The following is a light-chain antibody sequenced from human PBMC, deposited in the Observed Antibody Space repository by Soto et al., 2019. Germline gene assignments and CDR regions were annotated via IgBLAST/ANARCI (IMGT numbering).Light chain of an antibody. V-gene: IGKV1-5*03. CDR1: QTISSW. Sequence: DIQMKQSPSTLSGSVGDRVTITCRASQTISSWLAWYQQKPGKAPKLLIYKASTLKSGVPSRFSGSGSGTEFTLTISSLQPDDFATYYCQHYNSYSEAFGQGTNVDIK. J-gene: IGKJ1*01. CDR3: QHYNSYSEA. CDR2: KAS.